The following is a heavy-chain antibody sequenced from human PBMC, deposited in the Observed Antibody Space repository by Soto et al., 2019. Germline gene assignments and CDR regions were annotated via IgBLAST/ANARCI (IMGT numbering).Heavy chain of an antibody. V-gene: IGHV4-38-2*01. Sequence: TLSLTCAVSGYSVSSGYYWGWIRQAPGKGLEWSGSVFHSGSTYYSPSLNGRLTISLDTSKNQLSLTLRFVTDADTAVYYCASGLEFYGMDVWGEGTTVTVSS. D-gene: IGHD3-3*01. CDR2: VFHSGST. J-gene: IGHJ6*04. CDR1: GYSVSSGYY. CDR3: ASGLEFYGMDV.